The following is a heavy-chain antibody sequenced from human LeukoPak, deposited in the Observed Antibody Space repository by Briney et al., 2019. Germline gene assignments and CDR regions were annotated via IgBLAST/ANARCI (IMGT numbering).Heavy chain of an antibody. J-gene: IGHJ6*02. CDR2: ISSSRSYI. CDR3: ARRSVYCSGGSCSPRESGYYYGMDV. V-gene: IGHV3-21*01. Sequence: PVGCLRLSRAPSRFTFSSYSMNWVRHAPGAGLEWGSAISSSRSYIYYADSVKGRFTISRDNAKNSLYLQMNGLRAEDTAVYYCARRSVYCSGGSCSPRESGYYYGMDVWGQGTTVTVSS. D-gene: IGHD2-15*01. CDR1: RFTFSSYS.